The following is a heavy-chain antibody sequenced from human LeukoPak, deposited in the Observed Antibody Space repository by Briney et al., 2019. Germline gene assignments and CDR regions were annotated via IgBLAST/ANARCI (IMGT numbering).Heavy chain of an antibody. J-gene: IGHJ4*02. V-gene: IGHV4-4*07. CDR1: GAPISNYY. CDR3: AGRDY. CDR2: VYTSGST. Sequence: SETLSLTCTVSGAPISNYYWGWIRQPAGKALEWIGRVYTSGSTTYNPSFRSRVTMSVDKSKNELSVKLTSVTAADTAVYYCAGRDYWGQGTLVTVSS.